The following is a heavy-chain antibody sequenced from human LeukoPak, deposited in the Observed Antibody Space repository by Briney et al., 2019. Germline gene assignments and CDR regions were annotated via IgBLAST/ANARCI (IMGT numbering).Heavy chain of an antibody. CDR1: GFTFSSYA. CDR2: ISGSGGST. Sequence: GGSLRLSCAASGFTFSSYAMSWLRQAPGKGREWVSAISGSGGSTYYADYVKGRFTISRDNSKNTLYLQMNSLRDEDTAVYYCAKDRVVSGYYPFFDYWGQGTLVTVSS. CDR3: AKDRVVSGYYPFFDY. J-gene: IGHJ4*02. V-gene: IGHV3-23*01. D-gene: IGHD3-22*01.